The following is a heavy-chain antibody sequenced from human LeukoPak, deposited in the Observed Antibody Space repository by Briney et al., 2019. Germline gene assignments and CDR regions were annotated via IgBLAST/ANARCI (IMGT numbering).Heavy chain of an antibody. Sequence: GGSLRHSCAASGVTFSSYARSWVRQAPGKGLEWVSAIGGSGGSTYYADSVRGRFTISRDNSKNTLYLQMNSLRAEDAAVYFCAKAPVTSCRGAYCYPFDSWGQGTLVTVSS. CDR3: AKAPVTSCRGAYCYPFDS. V-gene: IGHV3-23*01. CDR1: GVTFSSYA. CDR2: IGGSGGST. J-gene: IGHJ4*02. D-gene: IGHD2-21*01.